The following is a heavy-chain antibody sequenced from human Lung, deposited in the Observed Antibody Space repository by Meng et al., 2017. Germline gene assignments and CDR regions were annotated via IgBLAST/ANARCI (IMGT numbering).Heavy chain of an antibody. CDR1: GGSFSDYY. Sequence: QVQLQMWGEGLFKPSETLSLTCVVSGGSFSDYYWSWMRQPPGKGLEWIGEINHSGSTNYTPSLESRATISVDTSQNNLSLKLSSVTAADSAVYYCARGPTTMAHDFDYWGQGTLVTVSS. V-gene: IGHV4-34*01. J-gene: IGHJ4*02. CDR3: ARGPTTMAHDFDY. CDR2: INHSGST. D-gene: IGHD4-11*01.